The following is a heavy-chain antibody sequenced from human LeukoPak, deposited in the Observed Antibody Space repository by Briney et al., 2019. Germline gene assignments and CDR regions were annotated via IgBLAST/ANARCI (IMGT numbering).Heavy chain of an antibody. CDR3: ARDGNWNDGGYFDY. J-gene: IGHJ4*02. CDR1: GFTFSSYS. V-gene: IGHV3-21*01. D-gene: IGHD1-1*01. Sequence: GGSLRLSCAASGFTFSSYSMNWVRQAPGKGLEWVSSISSSSSYIYYADSVKGRFTISRDNAKNSLYLQMNSLRAEDTAVYYCARDGNWNDGGYFDYWGQGTLVTVSS. CDR2: ISSSSSYI.